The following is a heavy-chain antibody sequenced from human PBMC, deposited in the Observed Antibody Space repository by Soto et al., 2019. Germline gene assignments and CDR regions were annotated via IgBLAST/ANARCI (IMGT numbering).Heavy chain of an antibody. J-gene: IGHJ4*02. D-gene: IGHD5-12*01. Sequence: GGSLILSCAASGFTFSSHVMHWVRQAPGKGLEWVAVITFDGSNTYYADSVKGRFTISRDNSKNTLYLQMNSLKTEDTAIYYCARVVATIFFYLDSWGQGTLVTVSS. CDR3: ARVVATIFFYLDS. CDR2: ITFDGSNT. V-gene: IGHV3-30-3*01. CDR1: GFTFSSHV.